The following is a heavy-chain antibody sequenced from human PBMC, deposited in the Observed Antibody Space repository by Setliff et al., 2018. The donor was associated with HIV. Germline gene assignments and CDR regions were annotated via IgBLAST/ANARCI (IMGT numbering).Heavy chain of an antibody. V-gene: IGHV1-2*02. CDR2: ISPGNANT. CDR3: ARQLSNSFDY. Sequence: ASVKVSCKSSGYTFTDYFMHWVRQAPGQGLEWMGGISPGNANTRISTRLRGSVTMTRDRSINTAYMEFSGLTSDHTAVYYCARQLSNSFDYWGQGTLVTVSS. J-gene: IGHJ4*02. D-gene: IGHD1-1*01. CDR1: GYTFTDYF.